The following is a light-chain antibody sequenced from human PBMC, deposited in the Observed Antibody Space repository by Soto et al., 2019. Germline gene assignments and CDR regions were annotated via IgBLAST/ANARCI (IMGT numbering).Light chain of an antibody. CDR2: EAS. V-gene: IGKV1-5*01. CDR3: QQYETYPLT. Sequence: DIQMTQSPSTLSASVGDRVIITCRASQSINGWLAWYQQKPGTAPKLLIHEASNLESGVPSRFSGSGSGTEFTLTISSLQPDDFATYYCQQYETYPLTFGGGTKLDIK. CDR1: QSINGW. J-gene: IGKJ4*01.